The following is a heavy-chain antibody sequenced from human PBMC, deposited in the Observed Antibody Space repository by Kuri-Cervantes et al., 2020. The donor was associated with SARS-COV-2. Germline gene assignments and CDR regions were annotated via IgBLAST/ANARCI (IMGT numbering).Heavy chain of an antibody. D-gene: IGHD3-3*01. Sequence: GGSLRLSCAASAFRGYGMHWVRQAPGKGLEWVAFIRHDGSNTYYPDSVKGRFTISRDSSKNTLYLEMNSLRVEDTAVYYCAKDPLYRGTYDLGKLDYWGRGTLVTVSS. CDR2: IRHDGSNT. J-gene: IGHJ4*02. V-gene: IGHV3-30*02. CDR3: AKDPLYRGTYDLGKLDY. CDR1: AFRGYG.